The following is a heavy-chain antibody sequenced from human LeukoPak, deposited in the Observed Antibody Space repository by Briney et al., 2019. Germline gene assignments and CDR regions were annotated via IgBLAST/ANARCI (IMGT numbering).Heavy chain of an antibody. V-gene: IGHV4-4*02. CDR1: GGPISSSNW. J-gene: IGHJ4*02. CDR2: IYHSGST. CDR3: ARRRDYYDSSGYYYGYFDY. D-gene: IGHD3-22*01. Sequence: SETLSLTCAVSGGPISSSNWWSWVRQPPGKGLEWIGEIYHSGSTNYNPSLKSRVTISVDKSKNQFSLKLSSVTAADTAVYYCARRRDYYDSSGYYYGYFDYWGQGTLVTVSS.